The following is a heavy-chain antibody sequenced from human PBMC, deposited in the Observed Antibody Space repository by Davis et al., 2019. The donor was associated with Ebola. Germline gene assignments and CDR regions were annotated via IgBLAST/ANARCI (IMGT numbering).Heavy chain of an antibody. CDR1: GFTFSKYW. Sequence: HTGGSLRLSCAASGFTFSKYWMHWVRQAPGKGLVWVSSINSDGSSTSYADSVKGRFTISRDNAKNTLYLQMNSLRAEDTAVYYCAKHLIVVDYFDYWGQGTLVTVSS. CDR2: INSDGSST. CDR3: AKHLIVVDYFDY. J-gene: IGHJ4*02. V-gene: IGHV3-74*01. D-gene: IGHD3-22*01.